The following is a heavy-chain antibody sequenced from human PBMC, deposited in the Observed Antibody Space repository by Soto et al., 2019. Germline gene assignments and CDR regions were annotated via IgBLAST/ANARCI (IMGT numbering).Heavy chain of an antibody. CDR3: ARDLGVVVIAS. CDR1: GYAFTTYA. Sequence: ASVKVSCKASGYAFTTYAIHCVRQAPGQRLEWLGWINAGNGDTKYSQKFQGRVTITRDKSASTAYMELSSLRSEDTAVYYCARDLGVVVIASWGQGTLFTVPS. D-gene: IGHD3-22*01. V-gene: IGHV1-3*01. CDR2: INAGNGDT. J-gene: IGHJ4*02.